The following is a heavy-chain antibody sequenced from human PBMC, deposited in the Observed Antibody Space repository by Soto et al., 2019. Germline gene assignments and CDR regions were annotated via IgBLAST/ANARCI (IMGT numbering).Heavy chain of an antibody. CDR2: IYNSGST. V-gene: IGHV3-53*01. D-gene: IGHD3-22*01. CDR1: GFTVSGNY. Sequence: GGSLRLSCAASGFTVSGNYMSWVRQAPGKGLEWVSVIYNSGSTYYADSVKGRFTISTDNSKNTLYLQMNSLRAEDTAVYYCASTTSYYYDSSGYLGNWGQGTLVTVSS. J-gene: IGHJ4*02. CDR3: ASTTSYYYDSSGYLGN.